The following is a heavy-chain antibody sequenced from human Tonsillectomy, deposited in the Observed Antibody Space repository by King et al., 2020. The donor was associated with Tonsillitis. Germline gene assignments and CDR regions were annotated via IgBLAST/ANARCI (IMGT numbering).Heavy chain of an antibody. CDR3: ARDYDILTGYYQSAPFDY. CDR2: ISSSSSTI. J-gene: IGHJ4*02. D-gene: IGHD3-9*01. V-gene: IGHV3-48*01. Sequence: QLVESGGGLVPPGGSLRLSCAASGFTFSSYSMNWVRQAPGKGLEWVSYISSSSSTIYYADSVKGRFTISRDNAKNSLYLQMNSLRAEDTAVYYCARDYDILTGYYQSAPFDYWGQGTLVTVSS. CDR1: GFTFSSYS.